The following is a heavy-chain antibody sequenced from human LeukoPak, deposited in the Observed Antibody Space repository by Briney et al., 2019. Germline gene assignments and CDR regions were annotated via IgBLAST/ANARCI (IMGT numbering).Heavy chain of an antibody. CDR3: VKPGPGGLPAYFDS. J-gene: IGHJ4*02. CDR2: IVRTITTT. CDR1: GFTFSRYD. D-gene: IGHD1-26*01. V-gene: IGHV3-23*05. Sequence: GGSLRLSCAASGFTFSRYDLSWVRQAPGKGLECVSTIVRTITTTYYADSVKGRFTISRDDSKNTLYLQMNSLSAEDTAVYYCVKPGPGGLPAYFDSWGQGTLVTVSS.